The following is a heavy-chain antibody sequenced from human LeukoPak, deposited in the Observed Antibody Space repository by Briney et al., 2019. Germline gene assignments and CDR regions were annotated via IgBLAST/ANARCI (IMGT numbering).Heavy chain of an antibody. Sequence: GGSLRLSCAASGFTFDDYAMHWVRQAPGKGLEYVSAISSNGGSTYYANSVKGRFTISRDNSKNTLYLQMGSLRAEDVAVYYCARERFFRRGAEFDYWGQGTLVTVSS. CDR3: ARERFFRRGAEFDY. J-gene: IGHJ4*02. CDR1: GFTFDDYA. V-gene: IGHV3-64*01. CDR2: ISSNGGST. D-gene: IGHD3-3*01.